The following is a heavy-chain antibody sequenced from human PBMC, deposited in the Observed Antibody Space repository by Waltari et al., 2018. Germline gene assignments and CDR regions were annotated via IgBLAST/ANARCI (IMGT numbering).Heavy chain of an antibody. V-gene: IGHV4-39*07. D-gene: IGHD4-17*01. J-gene: IGHJ4*02. CDR2: IYYSGST. CDR3: ASTTGTHFDY. CDR1: GGSISSSSYY. Sequence: QLQLQESGPGLVKPSETLSLTCTVSGGSISSSSYYWGWIRQPPGKGLEWIGSIYYSGSTYYNPPLKSRVTISVDTSKNQFSLKLSSVTAADTAVYYCASTTGTHFDYWGQGTLVTVSS.